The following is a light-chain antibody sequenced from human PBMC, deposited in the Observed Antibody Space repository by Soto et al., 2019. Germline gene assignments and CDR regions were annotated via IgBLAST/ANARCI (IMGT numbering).Light chain of an antibody. V-gene: IGKV3-20*01. CDR2: GAS. CDR1: QSVSSSY. J-gene: IGKJ1*01. CDR3: QQYGSLWT. Sequence: EIVLTQSPGTLSLSPGERATLSCRASQSVSSSYLAWYQQKPGQAPRLLIYGASSRATGIPDRFSDSGSGTDFTLNISRLEPEDFAVYYCQQYGSLWTFGQGTKVEIK.